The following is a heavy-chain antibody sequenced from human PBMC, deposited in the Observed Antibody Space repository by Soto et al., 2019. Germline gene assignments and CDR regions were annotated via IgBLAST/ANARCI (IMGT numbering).Heavy chain of an antibody. Sequence: GGSLRLSCAASGFTFSGSAMHWVRQASGKGLEWVGRIRSKANSYATAYAASVKGRFTISRDDSKNTAYLQMNSLKTEDTAVYYCTSAFGHSGYDSPNWFDPWGQGTLVTVSS. V-gene: IGHV3-73*01. J-gene: IGHJ5*02. CDR2: IRSKANSYAT. CDR3: TSAFGHSGYDSPNWFDP. D-gene: IGHD5-12*01. CDR1: GFTFSGSA.